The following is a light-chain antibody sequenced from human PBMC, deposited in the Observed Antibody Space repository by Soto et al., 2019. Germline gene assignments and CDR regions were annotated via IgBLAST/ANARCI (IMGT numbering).Light chain of an antibody. J-gene: IGLJ3*02. CDR3: SSYTTSSVWM. V-gene: IGLV2-14*01. CDR1: SNDVGGYNY. CDR2: EVT. Sequence: QSALTQPASVSGSPGQSITISCTGTSNDVGGYNYVSWYQQHPGKAPKLMISEVTNRPSGVSNRFSGSKSGNTASLTISGLHAEDEADYYCSSYTTSSVWMFGGGTKLTVL.